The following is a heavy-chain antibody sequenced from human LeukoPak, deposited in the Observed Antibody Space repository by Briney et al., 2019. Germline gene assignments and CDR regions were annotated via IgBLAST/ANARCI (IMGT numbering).Heavy chain of an antibody. CDR1: GFTFDDYA. Sequence: GRSLRLSCAASGFTFDDYAMHWVRQAPGKGLEWVSGISWNSGSIGYADSVKGRFTISRDNAKNSLYLQMNSLRAEDTALYYCAKAHYGSGSYPYYFDYWGQGTLVTVSS. J-gene: IGHJ4*02. V-gene: IGHV3-9*01. CDR3: AKAHYGSGSYPYYFDY. D-gene: IGHD3-10*01. CDR2: ISWNSGSI.